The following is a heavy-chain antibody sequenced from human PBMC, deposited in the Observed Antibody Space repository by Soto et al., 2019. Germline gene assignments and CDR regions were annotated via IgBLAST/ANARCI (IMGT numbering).Heavy chain of an antibody. CDR1: GFTFSSYA. Sequence: PGGSLRLSCAASGFTFSSYAMSWFRQAPGKGLEWVSSISVSGGSTYYADSVKGRFTISRDNYKSNLFLHMNSLRDEATAVYYCAQEARSDYYTVDYWGQGTLVTVSS. CDR2: ISVSGGST. J-gene: IGHJ4*02. V-gene: IGHV3-23*01. D-gene: IGHD3-3*01. CDR3: AQEARSDYYTVDY.